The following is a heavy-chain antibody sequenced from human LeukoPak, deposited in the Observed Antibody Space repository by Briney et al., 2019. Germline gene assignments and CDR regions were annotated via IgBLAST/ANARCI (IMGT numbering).Heavy chain of an antibody. D-gene: IGHD3-3*01. Sequence: ASVKVSCKASGYTFTGYYMHWVRQAPGQGLEWMGRINPNSGGTNYAQKFQGRVTMTRDTSISTAYMELSRLRSDDTAVYYCARDTRGGITIFGVVIPYFDYWGQGTLVTVSS. CDR3: ARDTRGGITIFGVVIPYFDY. CDR1: GYTFTGYY. J-gene: IGHJ4*02. V-gene: IGHV1-2*06. CDR2: INPNSGGT.